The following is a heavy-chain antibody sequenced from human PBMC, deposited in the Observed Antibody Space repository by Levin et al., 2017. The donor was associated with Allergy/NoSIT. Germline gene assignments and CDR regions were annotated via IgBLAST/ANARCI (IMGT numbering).Heavy chain of an antibody. Sequence: QTGGSLRLSCAASGFSFRIYWMTWVRQAPGKGLEWVASINEDGSEKYYVDSVKGRFTISRDSAKNSLYLQMNSLRVEDTAVYYCAGKEDHYYYGMDVWGQGTTVTVSS. V-gene: IGHV3-7*01. J-gene: IGHJ6*02. CDR3: AGKEDHYYYGMDV. CDR2: INEDGSEK. D-gene: IGHD4-23*01. CDR1: GFSFRIYW.